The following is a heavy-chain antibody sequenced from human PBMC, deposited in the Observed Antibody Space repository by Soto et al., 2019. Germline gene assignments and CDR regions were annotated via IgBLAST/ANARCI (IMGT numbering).Heavy chain of an antibody. CDR2: INHSGST. CDR3: ARKGVVVPAAMRSGLKYNLFDP. CDR1: GGSFSGYY. V-gene: IGHV4-34*01. Sequence: QVQLQQWGAGLLKPSETLSLTCAVYGGSFSGYYWRWIRQPPGKGLEWIGEINHSGSTNYNQSLKSRVTISVDTSKNQFSLKLSSVTAADTAVYYCARKGVVVPAAMRSGLKYNLFDPWRHGTLVTVSS. D-gene: IGHD2-2*01. J-gene: IGHJ5*02.